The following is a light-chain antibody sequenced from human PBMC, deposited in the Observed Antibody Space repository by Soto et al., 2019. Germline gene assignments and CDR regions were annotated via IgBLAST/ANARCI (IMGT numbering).Light chain of an antibody. J-gene: IGKJ1*01. CDR1: QPISRN. CDR3: QQYNTWPRT. Sequence: EIVMTQSPATLSVSPGQGATLSCRASQPISRNLAWYQQKPGQAPRLLIYGAFTRATDIPGRFSGGGSGTEFTLTISSLQSEDFAIYFCQQYNTWPRTLGQGTKL. CDR2: GAF. V-gene: IGKV3-15*01.